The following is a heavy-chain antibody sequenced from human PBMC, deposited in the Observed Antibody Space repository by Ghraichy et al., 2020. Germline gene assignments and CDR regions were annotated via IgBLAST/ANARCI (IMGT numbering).Heavy chain of an antibody. Sequence: GESLNISCAASGFTFSSYAMSWVRQAPGKGLEWVSAISGSGGSTYYADSVKGRFTISRDNSKNTLYLQMNSLRAEDTAVYYCAKTHSGSCYGLYWYFDLWGRGTLVTVSS. CDR3: AKTHSGSCYGLYWYFDL. V-gene: IGHV3-23*01. D-gene: IGHD1-26*01. J-gene: IGHJ2*01. CDR2: ISGSGGST. CDR1: GFTFSSYA.